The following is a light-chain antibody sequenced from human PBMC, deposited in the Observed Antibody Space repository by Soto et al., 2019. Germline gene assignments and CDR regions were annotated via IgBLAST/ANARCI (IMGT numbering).Light chain of an antibody. V-gene: IGLV2-11*01. CDR1: NSDVGVYDY. CDR3: CSYSGGNSTYV. J-gene: IGLJ1*01. CDR2: DVI. Sequence: QSVLTQPRPASGSPGQSVTISCTGTNSDVGVYDYVSWYQQHPGKAPRLMIYDVIKRPSGVPDRFSGSKSGNTASLTISGLRAEEEADDYCCSYSGGNSTYVFGRGTKVTV.